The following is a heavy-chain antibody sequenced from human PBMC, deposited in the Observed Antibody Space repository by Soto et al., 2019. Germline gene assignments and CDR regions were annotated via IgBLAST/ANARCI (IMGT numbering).Heavy chain of an antibody. D-gene: IGHD3-22*01. Sequence: ASVKVSCKASGYTFTSYGISWVRQAPGQGLEWTGWISAYNGNTNYAQKLQGRVTMTTDTSTSTAYMELRSLRSDDTAVYYCARDRYYYDSSGYGGVNAFDIWGQGTMVTVSS. J-gene: IGHJ3*02. CDR1: GYTFTSYG. CDR3: ARDRYYYDSSGYGGVNAFDI. V-gene: IGHV1-18*01. CDR2: ISAYNGNT.